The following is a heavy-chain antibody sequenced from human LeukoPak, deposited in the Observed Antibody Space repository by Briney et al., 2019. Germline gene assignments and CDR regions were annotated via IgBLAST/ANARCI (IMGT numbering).Heavy chain of an antibody. V-gene: IGHV1-46*01. Sequence: ASVKVSCKASGYTFTSYFMHWVRQASGQGLEWMGVVNPSSGSTTYSQKFQGRVTMTRDTSTSTVYMDLGSLRSDDTAVYYCARAVGPRGGNWFDPWGQGTLVTVSS. CDR2: VNPSSGST. CDR3: ARAVGPRGGNWFDP. CDR1: GYTFTSYF. D-gene: IGHD1-26*01. J-gene: IGHJ5*02.